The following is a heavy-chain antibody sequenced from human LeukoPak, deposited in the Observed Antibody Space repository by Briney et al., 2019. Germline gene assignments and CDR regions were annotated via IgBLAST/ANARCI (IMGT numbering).Heavy chain of an antibody. V-gene: IGHV3-48*01. CDR3: ARLDYGGNPSGGAVDY. J-gene: IGHJ4*02. D-gene: IGHD4-23*01. Sequence: GGSLRLSCAASGFTFSTYSMNWVRQAPGKGLEWVSYISSSSTTIYYADSVKGRFTISRDNAKNSLYLQMHSLTAEDTAVYYCARLDYGGNPSGGAVDYWGQGTLVTVSS. CDR1: GFTFSTYS. CDR2: ISSSSTTI.